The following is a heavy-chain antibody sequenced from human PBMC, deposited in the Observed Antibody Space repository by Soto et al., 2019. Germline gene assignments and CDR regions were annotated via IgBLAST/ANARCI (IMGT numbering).Heavy chain of an antibody. Sequence: ESGGGVVQPGRSLRLSCAASGFTFSSYGMHWVRQAPGKGLEWVAVISYDGSNKYYADSVKGRFTISRDNSQNTLYLQMNSLRTEDTAVYYCAKEFPYSGRDFDYWGQGTLVTVSS. CDR3: AKEFPYSGRDFDY. CDR1: GFTFSSYG. J-gene: IGHJ4*02. CDR2: ISYDGSNK. D-gene: IGHD1-26*01. V-gene: IGHV3-30*18.